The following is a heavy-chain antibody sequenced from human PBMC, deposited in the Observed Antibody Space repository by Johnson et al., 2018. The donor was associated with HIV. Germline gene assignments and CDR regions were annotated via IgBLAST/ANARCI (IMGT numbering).Heavy chain of an antibody. CDR1: GFTFRSYG. J-gene: IGHJ3*02. Sequence: QVQLVESGGGVVQPGRSLRLSCVASGFTFRSYGMHWVRQAPGKGLEWVAFVSYDGTNEFYADSVKGRFTVSRDSSKNTLFLQMNSRRAEDTAVYYCALVLGALPGAFDIWGQGTLVTVSS. CDR2: VSYDGTNE. CDR3: ALVLGALPGAFDI. D-gene: IGHD3-16*01. V-gene: IGHV3-30*03.